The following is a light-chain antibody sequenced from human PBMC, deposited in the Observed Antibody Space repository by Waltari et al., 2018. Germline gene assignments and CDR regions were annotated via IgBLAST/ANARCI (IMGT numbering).Light chain of an antibody. V-gene: IGKV2-28*01. CDR3: MQALQTPWT. CDR1: QSLLHSNGYNS. CDR2: LGS. Sequence: MMTQSSLSLPVTPGAPAAISCRSSQSLLHSNGYNSLDWYLQKPGQSPQLLIYLGSNRVSGFPERLSGSGSGTDFTLKISRVEAEDVGVYYCMQALQTPWTFGQGTKVEIK. J-gene: IGKJ1*01.